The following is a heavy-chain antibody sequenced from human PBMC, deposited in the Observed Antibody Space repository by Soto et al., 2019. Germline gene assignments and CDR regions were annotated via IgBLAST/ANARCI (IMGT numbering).Heavy chain of an antibody. CDR1: GFTFSSYG. CDR2: ISYDGSNK. V-gene: IGHV3-30*18. D-gene: IGHD2-2*01. J-gene: IGHJ6*02. Sequence: SLRLSCAASGFTFSSYGLPWVRQAPGKGLEWGGVISYDGSNKYYADSVKGRFTISRENSKNTLYLQMNSLRAEDTAVYYCAQNRVGGVVVPAAMGGRYYYYHIDVWGQGSTVTVSS. CDR3: AQNRVGGVVVPAAMGGRYYYYHIDV.